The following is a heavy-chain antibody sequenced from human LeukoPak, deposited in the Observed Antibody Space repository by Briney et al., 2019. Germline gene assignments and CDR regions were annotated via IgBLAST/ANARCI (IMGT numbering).Heavy chain of an antibody. CDR3: ARAFNDAFDI. J-gene: IGHJ3*02. V-gene: IGHV3-11*04. CDR2: ISSSGSRI. Sequence: KPGGSLRLSCAASGFTFRDYYMSWIRQAPGKGLEWVSYISSSGSRIYNADSVKGQFTISRDNAKNSLYLQMNSLRAEDTAVYYCARAFNDAFDIWGQGTMVTVSS. CDR1: GFTFRDYY.